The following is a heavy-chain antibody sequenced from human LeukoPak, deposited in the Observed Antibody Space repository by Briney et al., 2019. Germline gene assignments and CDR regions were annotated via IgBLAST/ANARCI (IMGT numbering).Heavy chain of an antibody. CDR1: GFTFSSYA. CDR2: ISYDGNNK. Sequence: PGRSLRLSCAASGFTFSSYAMHWVRQAPGKGLEWVAIISYDGNNKYYADSVKGRFTISRDNFKNTLYLQINSLRVEDTAVYYCARGGPGGDCCDYWGQGTLVTVSS. CDR3: ARGGPGGDCCDY. J-gene: IGHJ4*02. D-gene: IGHD2-21*02. V-gene: IGHV3-30*04.